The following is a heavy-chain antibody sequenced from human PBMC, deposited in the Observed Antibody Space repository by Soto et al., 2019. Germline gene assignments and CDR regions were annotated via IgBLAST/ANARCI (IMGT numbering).Heavy chain of an antibody. J-gene: IGHJ6*02. Sequence: QMQLVQSGPEVKKPGTSVKVSCKASGFTFTSSAVQWVRQARGQRLEWIGWMVVGSGNTNYAQKFQERVTITRDMSTSTAYMELSSLRSEDTAVYYCAAPTTVTTDYYYGMDVWGQGTTVTVSS. D-gene: IGHD4-4*01. V-gene: IGHV1-58*01. CDR1: GFTFTSSA. CDR3: AAPTTVTTDYYYGMDV. CDR2: MVVGSGNT.